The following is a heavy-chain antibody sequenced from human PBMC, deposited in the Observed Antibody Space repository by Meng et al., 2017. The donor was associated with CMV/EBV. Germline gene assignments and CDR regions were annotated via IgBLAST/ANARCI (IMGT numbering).Heavy chain of an antibody. V-gene: IGHV1-2*02. Sequence: ASAMNSSKASGYIFTGYYMHWVRQAPGQRLLWLGWINPNSGGTNYAQKFQGRVTMTRDTSISTAYMELSSLRSDDTAVYYCARKSRWRTRGDAFDIWGQGTMVTVSS. CDR3: ARKSRWRTRGDAFDI. D-gene: IGHD5-24*01. CDR2: INPNSGGT. CDR1: GYIFTGYY. J-gene: IGHJ3*02.